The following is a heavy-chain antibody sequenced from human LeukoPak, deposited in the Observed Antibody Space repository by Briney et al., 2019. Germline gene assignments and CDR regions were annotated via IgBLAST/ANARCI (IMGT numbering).Heavy chain of an antibody. D-gene: IGHD6-19*01. Sequence: PGGSLRLSCAASGFTVSSNYMSWVRRAPGKGLEWVSVIYSGGSTYYADSVKGRFTISRDNSKNTLYLQMNSLRAEDTAVYYCARDLREFYSSGWYVWGYWGQGTLVTVSS. J-gene: IGHJ4*02. CDR3: ARDLREFYSSGWYVWGY. CDR1: GFTVSSNY. V-gene: IGHV3-53*01. CDR2: IYSGGST.